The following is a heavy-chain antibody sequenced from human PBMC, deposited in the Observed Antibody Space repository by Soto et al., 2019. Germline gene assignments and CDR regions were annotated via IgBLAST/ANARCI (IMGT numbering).Heavy chain of an antibody. CDR2: INHSGRT. J-gene: IGHJ5*02. D-gene: IGHD3-10*01. Sequence: SETLSLTCAFSVVSFNDYYWTCIRHSPGKGLAWIGEINHSGRTNYNPSLESRVTISVDTSKNQFSLYITSVTAADTAVYYCARGRRSNLFRGLEPWGQGTQVIVS. V-gene: IGHV4-34*01. CDR3: ARGRRSNLFRGLEP. CDR1: VVSFNDYY.